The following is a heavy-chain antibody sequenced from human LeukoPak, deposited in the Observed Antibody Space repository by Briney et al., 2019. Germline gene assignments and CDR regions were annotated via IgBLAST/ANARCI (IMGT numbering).Heavy chain of an antibody. J-gene: IGHJ6*02. CDR1: GFTFSSYG. Sequence: GGSLRLSCAASGFTFSSYGMHWVRQAPGKGLEWVAVIWYDGSNKYYADSVKGRFTISRDNSKNTLYLQMNSLRAEDTAVHYCARDLLAPRYYYYGMDVWGQGTTVTVSS. D-gene: IGHD3-3*02. CDR3: ARDLLAPRYYYYGMDV. V-gene: IGHV3-33*01. CDR2: IWYDGSNK.